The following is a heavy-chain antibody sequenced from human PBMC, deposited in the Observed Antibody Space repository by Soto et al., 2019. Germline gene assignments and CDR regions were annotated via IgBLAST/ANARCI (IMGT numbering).Heavy chain of an antibody. CDR3: AKNIFEDLVYSTVDI. V-gene: IGHV3-43*01. Sequence: EVQLVESGGVVVQPGGSLRLSCAASGFTFDDYTMHWVRQAPGKGLEWVSLISWDGGSTYYADSVKGRFTRSRDNSKNSRYLQMNSLRTVDTTMYHCAKNIFEDLVYSTVDIRCQGIMVTVSP. CDR2: ISWDGGST. J-gene: IGHJ3*02. CDR1: GFTFDDYT. D-gene: IGHD2-8*02.